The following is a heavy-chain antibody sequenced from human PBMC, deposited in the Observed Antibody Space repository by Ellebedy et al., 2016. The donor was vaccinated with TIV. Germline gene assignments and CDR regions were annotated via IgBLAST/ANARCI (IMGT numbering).Heavy chain of an antibody. CDR1: GFTFSSYA. CDR2: IWYDGSNK. Sequence: GGSLRLSXAASGFTFSSYAMHWVRQAPGKGLEWVAVIWYDGSNKYYADSVKGRFTISRDNSKNTLYLQMNSLRAEDTAVYYCAKGLRPSGRRSRVGIWGQGTMVTVSS. V-gene: IGHV3-30*02. D-gene: IGHD5-12*01. J-gene: IGHJ3*02. CDR3: AKGLRPSGRRSRVGI.